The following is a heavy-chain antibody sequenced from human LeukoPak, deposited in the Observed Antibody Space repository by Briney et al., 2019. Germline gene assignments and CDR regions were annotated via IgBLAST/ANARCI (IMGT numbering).Heavy chain of an antibody. CDR2: IYYSGST. CDR3: ARDGRGVWGSSEHDY. V-gene: IGHV4-39*07. CDR1: GGSISSSSYY. D-gene: IGHD3-16*01. Sequence: SETLSLTCTVSGGSISSSSYYWGWIRQPPGKGLEWIGSIYYSGSTYYNPSLKSRVTISVDTSKNQFSLKLSSVTAADTAVYYCARDGRGVWGSSEHDYWGQGTLVTVSS. J-gene: IGHJ4*02.